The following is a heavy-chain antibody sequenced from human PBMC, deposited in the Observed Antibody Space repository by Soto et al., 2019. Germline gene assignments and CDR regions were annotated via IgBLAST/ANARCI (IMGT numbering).Heavy chain of an antibody. D-gene: IGHD1-1*01. V-gene: IGHV4-59*01. J-gene: IGHJ4*02. CDR3: VRGGTTRFDY. CDR2: FNLSGST. CDR1: GVPITRDY. Sequence: SETLSLTCTASGVPITRDYWSWIRQSPGKGLEWIGSFNLSGSTNYNPPLRRRATISPDTSKNQYSLQLRSVTPADTAMYYCVRGGTTRFDYWGQGILVTVSS.